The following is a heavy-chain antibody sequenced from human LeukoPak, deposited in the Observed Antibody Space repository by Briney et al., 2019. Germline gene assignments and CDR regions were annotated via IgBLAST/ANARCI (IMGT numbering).Heavy chain of an antibody. J-gene: IGHJ4*02. CDR2: TNSGGSST. Sequence: PGGSLRLSCATSGFPFSDFSMTWVRQAPGKGLEWISTTNSGGSSTDYAESVKGRFTISRANSKNTLYLQMSSLRVEDTAMYYCAKQSYARSLGEGGPGTLVTVSS. CDR1: GFPFSDFS. V-gene: IGHV3-23*01. CDR3: AKQSYARSLGE. D-gene: IGHD2-8*01.